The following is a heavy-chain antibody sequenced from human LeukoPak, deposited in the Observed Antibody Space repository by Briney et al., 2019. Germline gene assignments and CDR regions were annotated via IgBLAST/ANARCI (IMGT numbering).Heavy chain of an antibody. CDR3: ARGLSIAAALYYYYMDV. CDR1: GYTFTGYY. V-gene: IGHV1-2*02. J-gene: IGHJ6*03. Sequence: ASVKVSCKASGYTFTGYYMHWVRQAPGQGLEWMGWINPNSGGTNYAQKLQGRVTMTTDTSTSTAYMELRSLRSDDTAVYYCARGLSIAAALYYYYMDVWGKGTTVTVSS. CDR2: INPNSGGT. D-gene: IGHD6-13*01.